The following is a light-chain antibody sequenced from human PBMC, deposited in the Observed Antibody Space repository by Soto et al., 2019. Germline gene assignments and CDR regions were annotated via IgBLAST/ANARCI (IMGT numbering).Light chain of an antibody. CDR3: QQRKSYPIT. J-gene: IGKJ5*01. Sequence: DIQLTQSPSFLSASVGDRVTITCRASQDINTYLAWYQQEPGKPPKLLIFAASTLQNGVPSRFSGSGSGTEFTVTITSLQPEDFATYYCQQRKSYPITFGQGTRLEIK. V-gene: IGKV1-9*01. CDR2: AAS. CDR1: QDINTY.